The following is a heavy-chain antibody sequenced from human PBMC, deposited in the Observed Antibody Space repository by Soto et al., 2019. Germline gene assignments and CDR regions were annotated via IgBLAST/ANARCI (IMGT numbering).Heavy chain of an antibody. V-gene: IGHV4-59*08. CDR3: ARGGGSPDY. J-gene: IGHJ4*02. CDR1: GGSISSYY. Sequence: QVQLQESGPGLAKPSETLSLTCTVSGGSISSYYWSWIRQPPGKGLEWIGYIYYSGSTNYNPSLKRRVTISVDTSKNQFSLKLSSVTAADTAVYYCARGGGSPDYWGQGTLVTVSS. CDR2: IYYSGST. D-gene: IGHD1-26*01.